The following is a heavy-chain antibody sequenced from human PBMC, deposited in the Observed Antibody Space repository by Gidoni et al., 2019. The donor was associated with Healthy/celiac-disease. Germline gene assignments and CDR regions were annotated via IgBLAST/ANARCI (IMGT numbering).Heavy chain of an antibody. Sequence: QVQLVQSGAEVKKPGSSVKVSCKASGGTFRSYAISWVRQAPGQGLEWMGGIIPIFGTANYAQKFQGRVTITADESTSTAYMELSSLRSEDTAVYYCARDLLTTVVTPVDWYFDLWGRGTLVTVSS. D-gene: IGHD4-17*01. CDR1: GGTFRSYA. V-gene: IGHV1-69*01. CDR3: ARDLLTTVVTPVDWYFDL. CDR2: IIPIFGTA. J-gene: IGHJ2*01.